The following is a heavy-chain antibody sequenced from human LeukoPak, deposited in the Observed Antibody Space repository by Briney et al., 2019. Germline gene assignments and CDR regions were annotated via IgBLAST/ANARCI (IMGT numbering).Heavy chain of an antibody. V-gene: IGHV4-39*01. CDR2: IYYSGST. Sequence: SETLSLTCTVSGGSIRSSSYYWGWIRQPPGKGLEWIGSIYYSGSTYYNPSLKSRVTISVDTSKNQFSLKLSSVPAADTAVYYCARLTLMPTIFRFDPWGQGTLVTVSS. D-gene: IGHD3-3*01. CDR1: GGSIRSSSYY. CDR3: ARLTLMPTIFRFDP. J-gene: IGHJ5*02.